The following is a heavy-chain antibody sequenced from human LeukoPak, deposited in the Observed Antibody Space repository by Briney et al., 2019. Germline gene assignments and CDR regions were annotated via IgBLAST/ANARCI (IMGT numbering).Heavy chain of an antibody. V-gene: IGHV3-74*01. CDR1: GFTFSSYW. CDR3: ARKAPSYDTSDPLQDAFDI. J-gene: IGHJ3*02. Sequence: PGGSLRLSCAASGFTFSSYWMHWVRQAPGKGLVWVSGINSDGSSINYADSVKGRLTISRDNAKNTLYLQMNSLRAEDTAVYYCARKAPSYDTSDPLQDAFDIWGQGTMVTVSS. CDR2: INSDGSSI. D-gene: IGHD3-22*01.